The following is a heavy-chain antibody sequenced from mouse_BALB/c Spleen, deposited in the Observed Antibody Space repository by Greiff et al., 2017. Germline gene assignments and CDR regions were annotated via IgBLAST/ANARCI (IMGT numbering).Heavy chain of an antibody. J-gene: IGHJ2*01. CDR2: ISSGSSTI. CDR3: ARLGDRYDY. Sequence: DVKLVESGGGLVQPGGSQKLSCAASGFTFSSFGMHWVRQAPEKGLEWVAYISSGSSTIYYADTVKGRFTISRDNPKNTLFLQMTSLRSEDTAMYDCARLGDRYDYWGQGTTLTVSS. D-gene: IGHD2-14*01. CDR1: GFTFSSFG. V-gene: IGHV5-17*02.